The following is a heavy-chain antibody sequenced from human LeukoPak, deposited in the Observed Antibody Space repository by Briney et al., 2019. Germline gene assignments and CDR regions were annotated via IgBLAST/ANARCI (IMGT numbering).Heavy chain of an antibody. CDR3: ARTVGHFGAQMKPPVPPYYFGY. CDR2: IIPIFGTA. Sequence: EASVKVSCKASGGTFSSYAISWERQAPGQGLEWMGGIIPIFGTANYAQKFQGRVTITADESTSTAYMEPSSLRSEDTAVYYCARTVGHFGAQMKPPVPPYYFGYLGQGTLVTVSS. V-gene: IGHV1-69*13. CDR1: GGTFSSYA. D-gene: IGHD3-3*01. J-gene: IGHJ4*02.